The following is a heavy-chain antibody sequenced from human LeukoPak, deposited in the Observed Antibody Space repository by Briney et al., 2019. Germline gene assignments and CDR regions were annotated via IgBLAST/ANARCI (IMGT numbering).Heavy chain of an antibody. J-gene: IGHJ4*02. CDR3: ARAPYYSSSWFFDY. CDR2: ISYDGSNK. Sequence: GGSLRLSCAASGFTFSSYAMHWVRQAPGKGLEWVAVISYDGSNKYYADSVKGRFTISRDNSKNTLYLQMNSLRAEDTAVYYCARAPYYSSSWFFDYWGQGTLVTVSS. CDR1: GFTFSSYA. V-gene: IGHV3-30-3*01. D-gene: IGHD6-13*01.